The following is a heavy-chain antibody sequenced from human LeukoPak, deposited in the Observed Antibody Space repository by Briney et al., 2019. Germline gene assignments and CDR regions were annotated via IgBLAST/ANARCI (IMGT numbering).Heavy chain of an antibody. J-gene: IGHJ4*02. CDR3: ARGLAAAGMGLRREYYFDY. D-gene: IGHD6-13*01. CDR2: SYSGGST. V-gene: IGHV3-53*01. Sequence: PGGALRLSGLSSGFTLSSNYMSWVRQAPGNGLDWVAVSYSGGSTFYAESVKGRFTISRDNSKNTLYLQMHRLRAEDTAVYYCARGLAAAGMGLRREYYFDYWGQGTLVTVSS. CDR1: GFTLSSNY.